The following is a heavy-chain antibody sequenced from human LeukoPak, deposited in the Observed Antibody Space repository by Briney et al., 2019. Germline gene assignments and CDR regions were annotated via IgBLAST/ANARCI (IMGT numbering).Heavy chain of an antibody. CDR1: GYTFTGYY. Sequence: ASVKVSCKASGYTFTGYYMHRVRQAPGQGLEWMGWINPNSGGTNYAQKFQGRVTMTRDTSISTAYMELSRLRSDDTAVYYCARDWYSSSWYHFDYWGQGTLVTVSS. CDR2: INPNSGGT. CDR3: ARDWYSSSWYHFDY. D-gene: IGHD6-13*01. J-gene: IGHJ4*02. V-gene: IGHV1-2*02.